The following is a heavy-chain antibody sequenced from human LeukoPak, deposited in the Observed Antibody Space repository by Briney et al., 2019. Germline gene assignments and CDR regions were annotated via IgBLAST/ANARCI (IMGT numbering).Heavy chain of an antibody. V-gene: IGHV4-39*07. CDR1: GGSISSTSYY. Sequence: SETLSLTCTVSGGSISSTSYYWGWIRQPPGKGLEWIGSIYSSGFTYYNPSLKSRVTISVDTSKNQLSLKLGSVTAADTAVYYCARWYYDSSGYYYVFDYWGQGTLVTVSS. CDR2: IYSSGFT. J-gene: IGHJ4*02. D-gene: IGHD3-22*01. CDR3: ARWYYDSSGYYYVFDY.